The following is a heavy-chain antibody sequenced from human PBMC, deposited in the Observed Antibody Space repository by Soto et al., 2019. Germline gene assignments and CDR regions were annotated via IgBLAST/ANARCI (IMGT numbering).Heavy chain of an antibody. J-gene: IGHJ4*02. D-gene: IGHD6-19*01. CDR1: GGTFSSYA. CDR3: AATSYGAAVAGHFDY. CDR2: IIPIFGTA. V-gene: IGHV1-69*13. Sequence: SVKVSCKASGGTFSSYAISWVRQAPGQGLEWMGGIIPIFGTANYAQKFQGRVTITADESTSTAYMELSSLRSEDTAVYYCAATSYGAAVAGHFDYWGQGTLVTVSS.